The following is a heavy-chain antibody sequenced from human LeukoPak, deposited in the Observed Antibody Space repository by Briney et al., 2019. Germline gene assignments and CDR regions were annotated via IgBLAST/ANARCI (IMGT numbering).Heavy chain of an antibody. V-gene: IGHV4-34*01. CDR1: GWSFSGYY. CDR2: INHSGST. Sequence: SETLSLTCAVYGWSFSGYYWSWLRQPPGKGLEWNGEINHSGSTNYNPSLKSRVTISVDTSKNQFSLKLSSVTAADTAVYYCARGRHLYGDYVGLYYYYGMDVWGQGTTVTVSS. D-gene: IGHD4-17*01. CDR3: ARGRHLYGDYVGLYYYYGMDV. J-gene: IGHJ6*02.